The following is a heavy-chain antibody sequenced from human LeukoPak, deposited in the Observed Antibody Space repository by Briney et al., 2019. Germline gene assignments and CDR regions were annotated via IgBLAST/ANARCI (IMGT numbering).Heavy chain of an antibody. CDR1: GGTFSSYA. Sequence: GASVKVSCKASGGTFSSYAISWVRQAPGQGLEWMGRIIPILGIANYAQKFQGRVTITADKSTSTAYMELSSLRSEDTAVYYCARDPPDSSGYFSDYWGQGTLVTVSS. J-gene: IGHJ4*02. CDR2: IIPILGIA. CDR3: ARDPPDSSGYFSDY. V-gene: IGHV1-69*04. D-gene: IGHD3-22*01.